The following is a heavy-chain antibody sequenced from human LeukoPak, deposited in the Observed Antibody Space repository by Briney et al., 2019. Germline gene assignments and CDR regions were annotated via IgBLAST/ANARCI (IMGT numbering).Heavy chain of an antibody. V-gene: IGHV3-30*18. CDR2: ISYDGSNK. D-gene: IGHD4-17*01. Sequence: GGSLRLSCAASGFTFSSYGMHWVRQAPGKGLEWVAVISYDGSNKYYADSVKGRFTISRDNSKNTLYLQMNSLRAEDTAVNYCAKDNTVTTGGYYYGMDVWGQGTTVTVSS. J-gene: IGHJ6*02. CDR1: GFTFSSYG. CDR3: AKDNTVTTGGYYYGMDV.